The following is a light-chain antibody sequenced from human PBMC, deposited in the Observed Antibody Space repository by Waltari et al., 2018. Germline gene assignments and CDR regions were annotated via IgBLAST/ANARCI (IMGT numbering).Light chain of an antibody. CDR2: STN. Sequence: QTVVTQEPSLTVSPGGTVTLTCTSSSGAVTSAHHANWLQQRPGQPPSLLIFSTNDIHPPTPARFSDSLLGGKAALTLSEVQSEDEADYYCLLFFDNSRVFGGGTKLTVL. J-gene: IGLJ3*02. V-gene: IGLV7-43*01. CDR1: SGAVTSAHH. CDR3: LLFFDNSRV.